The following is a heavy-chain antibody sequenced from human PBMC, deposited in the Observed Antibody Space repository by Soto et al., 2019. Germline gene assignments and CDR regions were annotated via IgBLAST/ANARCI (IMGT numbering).Heavy chain of an antibody. V-gene: IGHV4-39*01. CDR1: GGSISSSSYY. Sequence: SETLSLTCTVSGGSISSSSYYWGWIRQPPGKGLEWIGSIYYSGSTYYNPSLKSRVTISVDTSKNQFSLKLSSVTAADTAVYYCSRLGPNVLLWFGEYYCGMDVWGQGTTVTVSS. CDR3: SRLGPNVLLWFGEYYCGMDV. J-gene: IGHJ6*02. D-gene: IGHD3-10*01. CDR2: IYYSGST.